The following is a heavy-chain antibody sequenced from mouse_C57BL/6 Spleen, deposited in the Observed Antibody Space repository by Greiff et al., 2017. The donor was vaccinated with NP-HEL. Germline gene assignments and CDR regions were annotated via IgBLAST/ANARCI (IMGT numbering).Heavy chain of an antibody. V-gene: IGHV1-66*01. CDR1: GYSFTSYY. J-gene: IGHJ2*01. Sequence: QVQLQQSGPELVKPGASVKISCKASGYSFTSYYIHWVKQRPGQGLEWIGWIYPGSGNTKYNEKFKGKATLTADTSSSTAYMQLSSLTSEDSAVYYCAREDYYGSSYDYFDYWGQGTTLTVSS. D-gene: IGHD1-1*01. CDR2: IYPGSGNT. CDR3: AREDYYGSSYDYFDY.